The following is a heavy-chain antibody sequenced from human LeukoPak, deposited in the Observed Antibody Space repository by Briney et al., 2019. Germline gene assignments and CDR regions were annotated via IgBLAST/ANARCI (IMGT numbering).Heavy chain of an antibody. CDR3: ASLGAVAGTPYYYMDV. J-gene: IGHJ6*03. CDR1: RFTFSSYG. V-gene: IGHV3-33*01. CDR2: IWYDGSNK. D-gene: IGHD6-19*01. Sequence: PGGSLRLSCTASRFTFSSYGMHWVRQAPGKGLEWVAVIWYDGSNKYYADSVKGRFTISRDNSKNTLYLQMNSLRAEDTAVYYCASLGAVAGTPYYYMDVWGKGTTVTVSS.